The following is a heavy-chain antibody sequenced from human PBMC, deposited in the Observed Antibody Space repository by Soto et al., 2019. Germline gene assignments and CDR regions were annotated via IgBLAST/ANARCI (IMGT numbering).Heavy chain of an antibody. J-gene: IGHJ4*02. D-gene: IGHD3-3*01. V-gene: IGHV4-39*01. CDR1: GGLISSGTYY. CDR2: VYYSGST. Sequence: KPSETLSLTCTVSGGLISSGTYYWGWIRQPPGKGLEWIGSVYYSGSTYYNPSLKSRVTISVDTSKNQFSLKLISVTAADTAMYYCARQEGYDVLSGFYLYYVDYWGQGTPVTVSS. CDR3: ARQEGYDVLSGFYLYYVDY.